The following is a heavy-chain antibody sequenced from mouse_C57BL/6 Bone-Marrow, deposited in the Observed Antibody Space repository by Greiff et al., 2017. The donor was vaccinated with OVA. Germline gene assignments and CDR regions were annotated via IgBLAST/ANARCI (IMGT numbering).Heavy chain of an antibody. V-gene: IGHV6-6*01. CDR2: IRHKANNHAT. Sequence: EVQRVESGGGLVQPGGSMKLSCAASGFTFSDAWMDWVRQSPEKGLEWVAEIRHKANNHATYYAESVKGRFTISRDDSKSSVYLQMNSLRAEDTGIYYCTGRDYWGQGTSVTVSS. CDR3: TGRDY. CDR1: GFTFSDAW. J-gene: IGHJ4*01.